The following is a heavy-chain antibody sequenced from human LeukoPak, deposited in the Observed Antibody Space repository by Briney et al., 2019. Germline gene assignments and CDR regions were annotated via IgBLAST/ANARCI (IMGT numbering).Heavy chain of an antibody. CDR3: ARTPTAMVTPFFDY. V-gene: IGHV4-30-2*01. CDR1: GGSISSGGYS. Sequence: SETLSLTCAVSGGSISSGGYSWSWIRQPPGKGLEWIGYIYHSGSTYYNPSLKSRVTISVDRSKNQFSLKLSSVTAADTAVHYCARTPTAMVTPFFDYWGQGTLVTVSS. J-gene: IGHJ4*02. D-gene: IGHD5-18*01. CDR2: IYHSGST.